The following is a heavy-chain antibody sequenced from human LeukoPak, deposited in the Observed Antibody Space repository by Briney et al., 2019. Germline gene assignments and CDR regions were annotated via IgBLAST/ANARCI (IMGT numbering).Heavy chain of an antibody. CDR3: ARGKTSQNIVTRKTYNWFDP. Sequence: PGGSLRLSCAASGFTFSSYRMNWVRQAPGKGLEWVSYISSSSSTIYYADSVKGRFTISRDNAKNSLYLQMKSLRAEDTAVYYCARGKTSQNIVTRKTYNWFDPWGQGTLVTVSS. CDR2: ISSSSSTI. J-gene: IGHJ5*02. D-gene: IGHD2/OR15-2a*01. CDR1: GFTFSSYR. V-gene: IGHV3-48*04.